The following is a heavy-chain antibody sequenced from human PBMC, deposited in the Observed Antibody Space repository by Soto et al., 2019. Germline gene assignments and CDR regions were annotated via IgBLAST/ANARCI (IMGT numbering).Heavy chain of an antibody. J-gene: IGHJ5*02. CDR1: FTFSMYS. V-gene: IGHV3-21*01. CDR2: ISSGGSYI. Sequence: EVQVVESGGGLVQPGGSLRLSCSFTFSMYSMNWVRQAPGKGLEWVASISSGGSYIKYADSVKGRFTISRDNAKNSVSLEMKSLRVDDTAVYFCTRDQGGSYDSWFDPWGQGTLVTVSS. CDR3: TRDQGGSYDSWFDP. D-gene: IGHD1-26*01.